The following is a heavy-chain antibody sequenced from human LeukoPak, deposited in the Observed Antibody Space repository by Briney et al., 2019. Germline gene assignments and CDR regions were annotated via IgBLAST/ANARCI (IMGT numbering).Heavy chain of an antibody. V-gene: IGHV4-59*01. Sequence: SATLSLTCTVSGGSISSYYWSWIRQPPGKGLEGIGYIYYSGSTNYHPSLKSRVTISLDTSKNQFSLKLSSVTAADTAVYYCARDPYGSGIDYWGQGTLVTVSS. CDR2: IYYSGST. CDR3: ARDPYGSGIDY. J-gene: IGHJ4*02. D-gene: IGHD3-10*01. CDR1: GGSISSYY.